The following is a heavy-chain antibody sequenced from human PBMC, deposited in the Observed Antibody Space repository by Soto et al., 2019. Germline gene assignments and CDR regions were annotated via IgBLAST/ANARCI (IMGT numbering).Heavy chain of an antibody. Sequence: EVQLLESGGGLVQPGGSLRLSCAASGFTFSSYAMSWVRQAPGKGLEWVSAISGSGGSTYYADSVKGRFTISRGNSKNTLYLQMNSLRAEDTAVYYCANRYCTNGVCPYYYYYGMDVWGQGTTVTVSS. V-gene: IGHV3-23*01. J-gene: IGHJ6*02. CDR1: GFTFSSYA. D-gene: IGHD2-8*01. CDR3: ANRYCTNGVCPYYYYYGMDV. CDR2: ISGSGGST.